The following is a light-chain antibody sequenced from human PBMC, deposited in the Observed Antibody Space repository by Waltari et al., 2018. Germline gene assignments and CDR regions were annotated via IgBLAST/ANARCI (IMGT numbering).Light chain of an antibody. CDR3: AAWDDSLNGLYV. CDR2: SNN. V-gene: IGLV1-44*01. Sequence: QSVLTQPPSASGTPGQRVTISFSGSSSHIGSNTVTLYQQLPGTAPKLLIYSNNQRPSGVPDRFSGSKSGTSASLAISGLQSEDEADYYCAAWDDSLNGLYVFGTGTKVTVL. J-gene: IGLJ1*01. CDR1: SSHIGSNT.